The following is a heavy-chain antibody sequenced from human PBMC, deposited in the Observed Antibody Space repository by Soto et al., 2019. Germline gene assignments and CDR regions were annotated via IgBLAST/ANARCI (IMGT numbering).Heavy chain of an antibody. Sequence: QVQLVQSGAEVKKPGSSVKVSCKASGGTFSSYAISWVRQAPGQGLEWMGGIIPIFGTANYAQKFQGRVTITADEPTSTAYMELSSRRSEDTAVYYCAREGFYDSSGAYCYFDLWGRGTLVTVSS. CDR3: AREGFYDSSGAYCYFDL. J-gene: IGHJ2*01. CDR2: IIPIFGTA. CDR1: GGTFSSYA. V-gene: IGHV1-69*12. D-gene: IGHD3-22*01.